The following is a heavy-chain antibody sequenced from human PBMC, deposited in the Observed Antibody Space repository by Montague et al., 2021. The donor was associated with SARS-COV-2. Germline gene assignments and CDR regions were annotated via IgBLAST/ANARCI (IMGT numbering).Heavy chain of an antibody. D-gene: IGHD3-3*01. CDR2: IYWDGDQ. J-gene: IGHJ3*01. V-gene: IGHV2-5*02. CDR1: GFSLNTDGVG. CDR3: ARRYDFYRAEAFDV. Sequence: PALVKPTQTLTLTCVFSGFSLNTDGVGVAWIRRPPGKALEWLALIYWDGDQRYSPSLKTRVTITKDTSRHRVVLTMTNLDPVDTATYYCARRYDFYRAEAFDVWGQGTMVTVSS.